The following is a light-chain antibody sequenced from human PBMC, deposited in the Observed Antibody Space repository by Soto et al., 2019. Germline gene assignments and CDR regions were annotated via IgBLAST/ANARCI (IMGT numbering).Light chain of an antibody. CDR3: SSYTSSTSYV. V-gene: IGLV2-14*01. J-gene: IGLJ1*01. CDR2: EVS. CDR1: SSDVGAYNY. Sequence: SVLTQPASVSGSPGQSITISCAGTSSDVGAYNYDSWYQQHPGKAPKLMIYEVSNRPSGVSNRFSGSKSGNTASLTISGLQAEDEADYYCSSYTSSTSYVFGTGTKVTVL.